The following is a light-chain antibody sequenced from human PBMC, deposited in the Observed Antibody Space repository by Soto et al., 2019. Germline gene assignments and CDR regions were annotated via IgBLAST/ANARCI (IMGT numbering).Light chain of an antibody. CDR3: QQYYSYPYT. V-gene: IGKV1-8*01. Sequence: AIRMTQSPSSFSASTGDRVTITCRASQGISSYLAWYQQKPGKDPKLLIYAAFTLQSGVPSRFSGSGSGTDFTLTISCLQSEDFATYYCQQYYSYPYTFGQGTKLEIK. CDR2: AAF. CDR1: QGISSY. J-gene: IGKJ2*01.